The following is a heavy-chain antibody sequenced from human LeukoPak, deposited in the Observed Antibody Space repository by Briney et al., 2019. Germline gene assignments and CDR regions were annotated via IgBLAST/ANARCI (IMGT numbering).Heavy chain of an antibody. V-gene: IGHV3-23*01. CDR3: ANIAVAGTDFDY. CDR1: GFTFSSYA. Sequence: GGSLRLSCAASGFTFSSYAMSWVRQAPGKGLEWVSAISGSGGSTYYADSVKGRFTISRDNSKNTLYLQMNSLRAEDTAIYYCANIAVAGTDFDYWGQGTLVTVSS. CDR2: ISGSGGST. D-gene: IGHD6-19*01. J-gene: IGHJ4*02.